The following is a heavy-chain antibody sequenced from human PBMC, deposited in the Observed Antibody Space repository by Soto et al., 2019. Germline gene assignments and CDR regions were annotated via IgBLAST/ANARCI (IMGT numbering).Heavy chain of an antibody. CDR2: NNHSGST. CDR1: GGSFSGYY. Sequence: SETLSLTCAVYGGSFSGYYWSWIRQPPGKGLEWIGENNHSGSTNYNPSLKSRVTISVDTSKNQFSLKLSSVTAADTAVYYCARVVVVVYYYYYYMDVWGKGTTVTVSS. J-gene: IGHJ6*03. D-gene: IGHD2-15*01. CDR3: ARVVVVVYYYYYYMDV. V-gene: IGHV4-34*01.